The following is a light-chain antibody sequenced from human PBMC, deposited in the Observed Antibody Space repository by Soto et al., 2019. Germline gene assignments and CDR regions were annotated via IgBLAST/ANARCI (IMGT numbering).Light chain of an antibody. V-gene: IGLV2-8*01. Sequence: QSVLTQPPSASGSPGQSVTISCTGTSSDVGGYNYVSWYQQHPGKAPKLMIYEVNKRPSGVPDRFSGSKSGNTASLTVSGLQAEDEADYHCSSYAGRKNVVFGGGTKVTVL. J-gene: IGLJ2*01. CDR2: EVN. CDR1: SSDVGGYNY. CDR3: SSYAGRKNVV.